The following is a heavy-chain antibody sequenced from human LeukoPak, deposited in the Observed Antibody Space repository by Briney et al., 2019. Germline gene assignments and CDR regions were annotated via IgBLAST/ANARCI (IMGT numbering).Heavy chain of an antibody. CDR1: GGTFSSYA. D-gene: IGHD3-10*01. CDR3: ARDRLLWFGELSYFDY. CDR2: IIPIFGTA. J-gene: IGHJ4*02. Sequence: SVKVSCTASGGTFSSYAISWVRQAPGQGLEWMGGIIPIFGTANYAQKFQGRVTITADESTSTAYMELSSLRSEDTAVYYCARDRLLWFGELSYFDYWGQGTLVTASS. V-gene: IGHV1-69*13.